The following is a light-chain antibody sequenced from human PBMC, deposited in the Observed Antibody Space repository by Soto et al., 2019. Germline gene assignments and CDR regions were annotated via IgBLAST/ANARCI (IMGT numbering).Light chain of an antibody. J-gene: IGKJ2*01. CDR2: GTS. Sequence: ELVMTQSPATLSVSPGERATLSCRASQSFSSNVAWYQQKPGQAPRLLIYGTSTRVTGIPARFSGSGSGTEFTLTISSLQSEDFAVYYCQQYGSSTYTFGQGTKLEIK. CDR3: QQYGSSTYT. CDR1: QSFSSN. V-gene: IGKV3-15*01.